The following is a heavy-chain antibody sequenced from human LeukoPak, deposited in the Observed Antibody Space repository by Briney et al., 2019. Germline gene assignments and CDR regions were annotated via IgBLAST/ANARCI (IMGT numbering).Heavy chain of an antibody. Sequence: GGSLRLSCTVSEFTFSDYYMSWIRRAPGKGLEWVSYIVSSGSVKYYADSVKGRFTISRDNAKNSLYLQMNSLRAEDTAVYYCARHGSGSYSASFDYWGQGTLVTVSS. V-gene: IGHV3-11*04. CDR1: EFTFSDYY. J-gene: IGHJ4*02. D-gene: IGHD3-10*01. CDR3: ARHGSGSYSASFDY. CDR2: IVSSGSVK.